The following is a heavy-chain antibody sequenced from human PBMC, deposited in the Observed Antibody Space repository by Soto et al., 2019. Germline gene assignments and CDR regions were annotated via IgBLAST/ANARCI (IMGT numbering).Heavy chain of an antibody. CDR2: FYYSGLT. CDR1: GASMNTYY. CDR3: ARGNTHGYYYMDV. V-gene: IGHV4-59*08. Sequence: SETLSLTCAVSGASMNTYYWSWIRQPPGKGLEWIGYFYYSGLTNYNPSLKSRVTISLDTSKNQFSLKLSSVTAADTAVYFCARGNTHGYYYMDVWGRGTTVTVFS. J-gene: IGHJ6*03. D-gene: IGHD3-22*01.